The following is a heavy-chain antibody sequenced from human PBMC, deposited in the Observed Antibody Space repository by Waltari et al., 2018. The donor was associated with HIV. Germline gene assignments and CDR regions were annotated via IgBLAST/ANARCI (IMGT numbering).Heavy chain of an antibody. V-gene: IGHV1-69*01. CDR1: GGTFSSYA. CDR3: ARARVAVAGTSYYYYGMDV. CDR2: IIPIFGTA. D-gene: IGHD6-19*01. Sequence: QVQLVQSGAEVKKPGSSVKVSCKASGGTFSSYAISWVRQAPGKGLEWMGGIIPIFGTANYAQKFQCRVTITADESTSTAYMELSSLRSEDTAVYYCARARVAVAGTSYYYYGMDVWGQGTTVTVSS. J-gene: IGHJ6*02.